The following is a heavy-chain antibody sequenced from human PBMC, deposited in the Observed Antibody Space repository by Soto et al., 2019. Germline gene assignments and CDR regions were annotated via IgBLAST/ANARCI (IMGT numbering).Heavy chain of an antibody. Sequence: EVQLLESGGGLVQPGGSLRLSCAASGFTFSLYAMSWVRQAPGKGLEWVSVISGSGGSTYYADSVKGRFTVSRDNSKNTLYLQMNSLGVEDTAVYYCAKSVGGTNYYYGMDVWCRGTTVTVSS. CDR2: ISGSGGST. J-gene: IGHJ6*02. CDR3: AKSVGGTNYYYGMDV. V-gene: IGHV3-23*01. D-gene: IGHD2-15*01. CDR1: GFTFSLYA.